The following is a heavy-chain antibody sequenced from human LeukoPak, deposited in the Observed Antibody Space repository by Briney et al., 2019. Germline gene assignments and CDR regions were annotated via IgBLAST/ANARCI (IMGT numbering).Heavy chain of an antibody. Sequence: GASVKVSCKASGGTFSSYAISWVRQAPGQGLEWMGGIIPILGTANYAQKFQGRVTITADESTSTAYMELSSLRSEDTAVYYCASEIGSYYDSSGYYASNDYWGQGTLVTVSS. CDR2: IIPILGTA. J-gene: IGHJ4*02. D-gene: IGHD3-22*01. CDR3: ASEIGSYYDSSGYYASNDY. V-gene: IGHV1-69*13. CDR1: GGTFSSYA.